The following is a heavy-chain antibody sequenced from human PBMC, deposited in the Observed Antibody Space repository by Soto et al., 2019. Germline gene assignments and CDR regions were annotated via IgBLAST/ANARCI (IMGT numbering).Heavy chain of an antibody. J-gene: IGHJ4*02. CDR3: ARSSYYGGNSPSDY. D-gene: IGHD4-17*01. CDR2: IYYSGST. V-gene: IGHV4-31*03. CDR1: GGSISSGRYY. Sequence: QVQLQESGPGLVKPSQTLSLTCTVSGGSISSGRYYWSWIRQHPGKGLEWIGYIYYSGSTYYNPSLKSRVTISVDTSKNLFSLKLSSVTAADTAVYYCARSSYYGGNSPSDYWRQGTLLTVSS.